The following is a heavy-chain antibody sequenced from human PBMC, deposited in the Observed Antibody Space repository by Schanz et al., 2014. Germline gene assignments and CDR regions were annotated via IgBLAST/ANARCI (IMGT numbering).Heavy chain of an antibody. D-gene: IGHD3-10*01. V-gene: IGHV3-33*06. CDR3: AKDGPGGSGSYSADGGMDV. Sequence: VELVESGGGLVQPGGSLRLSCAASGFTFSTHAMHWVRQAPGKGLEWVAVIWYDGSNKYYADSVKGRFTISRDNSKSTLYLQMNSLRAEDTAVYYCAKDGPGGSGSYSADGGMDVWGQGTTVTVSS. CDR1: GFTFSTHA. CDR2: IWYDGSNK. J-gene: IGHJ6*02.